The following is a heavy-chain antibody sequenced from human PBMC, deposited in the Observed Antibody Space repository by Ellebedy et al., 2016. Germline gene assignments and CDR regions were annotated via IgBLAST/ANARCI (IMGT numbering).Heavy chain of an antibody. CDR2: INAGNGNT. CDR3: ARVRRMNWFDP. CDR1: GGTFNSYA. Sequence: ASVKVSCKASGGTFNSYAISWVRQAPGQGLEWMGWINAGNGNTKYSKKFQGRVTITRDTSASTAYMELGSLRSEDTALYYCARVRRMNWFDPWGQGTLVTVSS. J-gene: IGHJ5*02. V-gene: IGHV1-3*01.